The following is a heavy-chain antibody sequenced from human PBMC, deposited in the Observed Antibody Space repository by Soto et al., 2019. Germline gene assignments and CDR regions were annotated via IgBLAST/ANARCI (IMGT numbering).Heavy chain of an antibody. V-gene: IGHV3-48*02. CDR1: GFTFSNCG. D-gene: IGHD2-15*01. CDR2: ISDSGATK. J-gene: IGHJ6*02. Sequence: GGSLSLSCAASGFTFSNCGMNWVRQTPGKGLEWVSYISDSGATKHYADSVKGRFTISRDNGKDSLYLQMNSLRDEDTAVYFCARCSRNSCYSYGVDVWGQGATVTVSS. CDR3: ARCSRNSCYSYGVDV.